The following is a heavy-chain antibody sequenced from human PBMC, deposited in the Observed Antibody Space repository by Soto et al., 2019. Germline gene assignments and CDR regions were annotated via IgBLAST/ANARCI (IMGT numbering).Heavy chain of an antibody. CDR3: ARVSSSGWYPADYYYYGMDG. J-gene: IGHJ6*02. Sequence: QVQLQASGPGLVKPSGTLSLTCAVSGGSISSSNWWSWVRQPPGKGLEWIGEIYHSGSTNYNPSLKRRVTISVDKSKNQFSLKLSSVTAADTAVYYCARVSSSGWYPADYYYYGMDGWGQGTTVTVSS. CDR1: GGSISSSNW. CDR2: IYHSGST. D-gene: IGHD6-19*01. V-gene: IGHV4-4*02.